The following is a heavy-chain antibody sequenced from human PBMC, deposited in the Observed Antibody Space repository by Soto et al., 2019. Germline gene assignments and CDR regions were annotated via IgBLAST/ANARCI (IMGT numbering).Heavy chain of an antibody. CDR2: IIPVFGTA. CDR3: ARGDATKIVVTTYYGMDV. J-gene: IGHJ6*02. D-gene: IGHD4-17*01. Sequence: QVQLVQSGAEVKKPGSSVKVSCKASGGSLSNYGISWVRQAPGQGLEWMGGIIPVFGTANYAQKFQGRVTITADESTSTVYMDVTSLTSEDTAVYYCARGDATKIVVTTYYGMDVWGQGTTVTVSS. CDR1: GGSLSNYG. V-gene: IGHV1-69*12.